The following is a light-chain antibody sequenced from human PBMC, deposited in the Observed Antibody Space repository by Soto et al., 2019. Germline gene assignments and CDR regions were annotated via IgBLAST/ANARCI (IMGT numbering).Light chain of an antibody. Sequence: DVVMTQSPDSLGVSLGERATINCKSSQSVFSNSDSRNYLAWYQQKPGQPPKLLIYWASTRESGVPDRFSGSGSGTDFSLTITSLQAEDVAVYYCQQYYGSPLTFGGGTKVEI. CDR1: QSVFSNSDSRNY. CDR2: WAS. V-gene: IGKV4-1*01. CDR3: QQYYGSPLT. J-gene: IGKJ4*01.